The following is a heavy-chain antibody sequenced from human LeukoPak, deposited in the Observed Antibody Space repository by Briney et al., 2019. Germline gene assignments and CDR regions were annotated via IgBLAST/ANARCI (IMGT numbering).Heavy chain of an antibody. D-gene: IGHD3-22*01. V-gene: IGHV3-21*01. CDR2: ISSSSSYI. CDR3: ARASIGGYYYDSSGYYFPFDY. Sequence: PGGSLRLSCAASGFTFSSYSMNWVRQAPGKGLEWVSSISSSSSYIYYADSVKGRFTISRDNAKNSLYLQMNRLRAEDTAVYYCARASIGGYYYDSSGYYFPFDYWGQGTLVTVSS. CDR1: GFTFSSYS. J-gene: IGHJ4*02.